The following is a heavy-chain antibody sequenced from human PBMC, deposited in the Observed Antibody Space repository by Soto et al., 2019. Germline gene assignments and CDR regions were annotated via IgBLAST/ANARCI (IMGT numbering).Heavy chain of an antibody. V-gene: IGHV3-23*01. CDR2: ISGSGGST. CDR3: AKPVLVYSSSGLFDY. Sequence: GGSLRLSCAASGFTFSSYAMSWVRQAPGKGLEWVSAISGSGGSTYYADSVKGRFTISRDNSKNTLYLQMNSLRAEDTAVYYCAKPVLVYSSSGLFDYWGQGTLVTVSS. D-gene: IGHD6-6*01. J-gene: IGHJ4*02. CDR1: GFTFSSYA.